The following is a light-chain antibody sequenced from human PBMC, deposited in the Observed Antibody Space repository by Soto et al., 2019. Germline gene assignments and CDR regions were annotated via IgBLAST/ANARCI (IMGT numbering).Light chain of an antibody. CDR3: QQYYTTPS. J-gene: IGKJ1*01. Sequence: DIMLTQSPASLAVSLGEEATINCESSQTLLFRSNNKDHLAWYQQKPGQPPKLLVYWASTRESGVPVRFSGSGSGTDFTLTITSLQAEDVAVYYCQQYYTTPSFGQGTKVEIK. CDR1: QTLLFRSNNKDH. V-gene: IGKV4-1*01. CDR2: WAS.